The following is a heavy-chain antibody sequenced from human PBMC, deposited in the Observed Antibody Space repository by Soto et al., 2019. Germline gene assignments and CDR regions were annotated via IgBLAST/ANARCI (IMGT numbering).Heavy chain of an antibody. CDR1: GFTFSSYA. Sequence: GGSLRLSCAASGFTFSSYAMSWVRQAPGKGLEWVSAISGSGDSTYYADSVKGRFTISRDNSKNTLYLQMNSLRAEDTAVYYCAKTKRWGYSSKYYWGQGTLVTVSS. CDR3: AKTKRWGYSSKYY. CDR2: ISGSGDST. D-gene: IGHD6-13*01. V-gene: IGHV3-23*01. J-gene: IGHJ4*02.